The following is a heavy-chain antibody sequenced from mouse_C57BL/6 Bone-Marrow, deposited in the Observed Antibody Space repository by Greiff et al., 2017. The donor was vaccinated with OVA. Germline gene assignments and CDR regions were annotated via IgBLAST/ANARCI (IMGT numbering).Heavy chain of an antibody. J-gene: IGHJ3*01. D-gene: IGHD1-1*01. CDR2: IYPGSGNT. V-gene: IGHV1-76*01. CDR3: ARRGGSSYEFAY. Sequence: QVQLQQSGAELVRPGASVKLSCKASGYTFTDYYINWVKQRPGQGLEWIARIYPGSGNTYYNEKFKGKATLTAEKSSSTAYMQLSSLTSEDSAVYFCARRGGSSYEFAYWGQGTLVTVSA. CDR1: GYTFTDYY.